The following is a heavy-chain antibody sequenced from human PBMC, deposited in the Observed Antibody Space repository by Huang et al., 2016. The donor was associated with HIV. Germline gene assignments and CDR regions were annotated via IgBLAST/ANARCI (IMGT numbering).Heavy chain of an antibody. CDR3: ARVLSDYYDSSGYSLDS. V-gene: IGHV1-69*13. Sequence: QVQLMQSGAEVKKPGSSVKVSCKASGGNFRSHAFSWVRQAPGQGLEWMGGIIPMFGTTNYAQKFQGRGTITADESTSTDYMELSSLRSEDTSIYFCARVLSDYYDSSGYSLDSWGQGTLVTVSS. D-gene: IGHD3-22*01. J-gene: IGHJ4*02. CDR2: IIPMFGTT. CDR1: GGNFRSHA.